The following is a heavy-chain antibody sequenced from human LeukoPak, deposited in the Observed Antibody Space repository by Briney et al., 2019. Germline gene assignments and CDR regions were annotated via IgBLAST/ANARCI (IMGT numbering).Heavy chain of an antibody. CDR3: ASSGGYCSGGSCYSFDY. J-gene: IGHJ4*02. CDR2: INHSGST. CDR1: GGSFSGYY. V-gene: IGHV4-34*01. D-gene: IGHD2-15*01. Sequence: SETLSLTCAVYGGSFSGYYWSWIRQPPGKGLEWIGEINHSGSTNYNPSLKSRVTMSVDTSKNQFSLKLSSVTAADTAVYYCASSGGYCSGGSCYSFDYWGQGTLVTVSS.